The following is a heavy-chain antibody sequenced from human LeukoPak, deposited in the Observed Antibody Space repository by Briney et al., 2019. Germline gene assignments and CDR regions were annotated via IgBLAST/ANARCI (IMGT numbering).Heavy chain of an antibody. CDR1: GFTFGDYA. Sequence: QPGRSLRLSCTASGFTFGDYAMSWVRQAPGKGLEWVGFIRGKAYGGTTEYAASVKGRFTISRDDSKSIAYLQMNSLKTEDTAVYYCTRVSTMIVAALPDYWGQGTLVTVSS. CDR2: IRGKAYGGTT. CDR3: TRVSTMIVAALPDY. V-gene: IGHV3-49*04. J-gene: IGHJ4*02. D-gene: IGHD3-22*01.